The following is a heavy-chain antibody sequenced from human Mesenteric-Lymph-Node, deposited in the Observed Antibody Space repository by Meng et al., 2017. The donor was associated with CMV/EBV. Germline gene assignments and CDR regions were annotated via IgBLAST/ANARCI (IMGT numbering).Heavy chain of an antibody. V-gene: IGHV1-2*06. J-gene: IGHJ4*02. D-gene: IGHD3-22*01. CDR2: INPHSGDT. CDR3: ARVAYDSGGYYYVGRY. CDR1: GYSFTDYY. Sequence: ASVKVSCKASGYSFTDYYIHWVRQAPGQGLEWMGRINPHSGDTNYAQKFQGRVTMTRDTSINTAYMELSSLTSDDTAVFYCARVAYDSGGYYYVGRYWGRGALVTVSS.